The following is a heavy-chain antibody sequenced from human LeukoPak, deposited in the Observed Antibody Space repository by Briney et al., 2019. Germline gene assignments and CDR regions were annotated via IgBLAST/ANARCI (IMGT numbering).Heavy chain of an antibody. D-gene: IGHD2-15*01. CDR3: ATFVSAAAPLFDY. Sequence: GGSLRLSCAASGFTFSDYYMSWIRQAPGKGLEWVSYISSSGSTIYYADSVKGRFTISRDNAKNSLYLQMNSLRAEDTAVYYCATFVSAAAPLFDYWGQRTLVTASS. CDR1: GFTFSDYY. V-gene: IGHV3-11*04. J-gene: IGHJ4*02. CDR2: ISSSGSTI.